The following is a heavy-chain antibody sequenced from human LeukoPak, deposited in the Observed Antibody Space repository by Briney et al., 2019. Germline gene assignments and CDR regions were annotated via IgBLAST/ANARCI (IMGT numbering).Heavy chain of an antibody. CDR2: IYHSGST. D-gene: IGHD1-26*01. J-gene: IGHJ4*02. CDR1: GGSISSGGYS. Sequence: SETLSLTCAVSGGSISSGGYSWSWLRQPPGKGLEWIGYIYHSGSTYYNPSLKSRVTISVDRSKNQFSLKLSSVTAADTAVYYCARGQWEYSFDYWGQGTLVTVSS. CDR3: ARGQWEYSFDY. V-gene: IGHV4-30-2*01.